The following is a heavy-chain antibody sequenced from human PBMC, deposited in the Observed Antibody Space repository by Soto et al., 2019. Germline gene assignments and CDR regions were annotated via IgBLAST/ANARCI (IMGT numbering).Heavy chain of an antibody. D-gene: IGHD3-9*01. CDR1: GFTFGRSA. CDR2: ISGSGTST. V-gene: IGHV3-23*01. J-gene: IGHJ6*02. Sequence: EVQLLESGGGLVQPGGSLRLSCAASGFTFGRSAMSWVRQAPGKGLAWVSGISGSGTSTYYADFLKGRSSISRDNPRNMLYLEISSLTIEDTAIFYCVKEKNYDISAAHYGIDVWGQGITVTVSS. CDR3: VKEKNYDISAAHYGIDV.